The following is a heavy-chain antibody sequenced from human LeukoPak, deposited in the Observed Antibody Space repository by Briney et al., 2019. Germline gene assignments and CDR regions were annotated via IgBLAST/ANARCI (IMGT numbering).Heavy chain of an antibody. Sequence: SETLSLTCTVSGGSISSGGYYWSWIRQHPGTGLEWIGYIYYSGSTYYNPSLKSRVTISVDTSKNQFSLKLSSVTAADTAVYYCATANCGGDCYVDYWGQGTLVTVSS. D-gene: IGHD2-21*02. CDR1: GGSISSGGYY. CDR3: ATANCGGDCYVDY. J-gene: IGHJ4*02. V-gene: IGHV4-31*03. CDR2: IYYSGST.